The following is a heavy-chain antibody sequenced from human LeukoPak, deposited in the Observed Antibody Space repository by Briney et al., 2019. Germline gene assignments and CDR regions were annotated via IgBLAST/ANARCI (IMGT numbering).Heavy chain of an antibody. J-gene: IGHJ3*02. V-gene: IGHV1-46*03. Sequence: ASVKVSCKASGYTFTSNYMYWVRQAPGQGLEWMGIINPSGGTTRYAQKFQGRVTMTRDTSTSTLYMELSSLRSDDTAVYYCTRGVGVTIFGVGGQAFDIWGQGTMVTVSS. CDR1: GYTFTSNY. CDR3: TRGVGVTIFGVGGQAFDI. CDR2: INPSGGTT. D-gene: IGHD3-3*01.